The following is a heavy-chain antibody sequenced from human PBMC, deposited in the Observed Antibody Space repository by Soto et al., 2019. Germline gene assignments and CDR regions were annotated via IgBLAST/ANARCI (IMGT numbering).Heavy chain of an antibody. V-gene: IGHV3-7*04. Sequence: EGQLVESGGGLVQPGGSLRLSCAASGFTFSTYWMSWVRQAPGKGLEWVANIKPDGSQKWYVDSVKGRFTISRDNAKKSLYLQMNSLRAEDTAVYNCARGDYYDSSGPFSDAFDIWGQGTMVTVSS. J-gene: IGHJ3*02. D-gene: IGHD3-22*01. CDR3: ARGDYYDSSGPFSDAFDI. CDR2: IKPDGSQK. CDR1: GFTFSTYW.